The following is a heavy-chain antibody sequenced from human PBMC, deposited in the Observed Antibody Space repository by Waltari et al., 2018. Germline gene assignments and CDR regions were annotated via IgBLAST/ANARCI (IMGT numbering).Heavy chain of an antibody. CDR1: GFTFSSYS. Sequence: EVQLVESGGGLVKPGGSLRLSCAASGFTFSSYSMNWVRQAPGKGLEWVSSISSSSSYIYYADSVKGRFTISRDNAKNSLYLQMNSLRAEDTAVYYCATGPHYDFWSGYYSVDPWGQGTLVTVSS. V-gene: IGHV3-21*01. D-gene: IGHD3-3*01. CDR2: ISSSSSYI. CDR3: ATGPHYDFWSGYYSVDP. J-gene: IGHJ5*02.